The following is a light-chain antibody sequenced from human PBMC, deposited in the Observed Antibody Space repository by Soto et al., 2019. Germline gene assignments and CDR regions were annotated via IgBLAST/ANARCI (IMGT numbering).Light chain of an antibody. CDR3: QQFDTSSLS. Sequence: EIVLTQSPGTLSLSPGERATLSCRASQSVSISSIAWYQQKPGQAPRLLFYGASRRAAGNPDTFSGSGSGTDFTLTISRLEPEDFAVYYCQQFDTSSLSFGGGTKVEI. J-gene: IGKJ4*01. V-gene: IGKV3-20*01. CDR1: QSVSISS. CDR2: GAS.